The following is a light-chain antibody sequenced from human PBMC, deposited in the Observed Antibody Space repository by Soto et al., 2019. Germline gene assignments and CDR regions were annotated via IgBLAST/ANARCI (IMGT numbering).Light chain of an antibody. Sequence: QSVLTQPASVSGSPGQSITISCTGTSCDVGGYNYVSWYQQHPGKAPKLMIYEVSNRPSGVSNRFSVSKSGNTASLTISGLQAEDEADYYCSSYTSSSTWVFGGGTKLTVL. V-gene: IGLV2-14*01. CDR3: SSYTSSSTWV. CDR1: SCDVGGYNY. CDR2: EVS. J-gene: IGLJ3*02.